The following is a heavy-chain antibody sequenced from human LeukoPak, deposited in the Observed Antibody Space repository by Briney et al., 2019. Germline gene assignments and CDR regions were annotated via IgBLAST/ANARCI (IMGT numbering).Heavy chain of an antibody. J-gene: IGHJ3*02. CDR2: INPSGGST. CDR1: GYTFTSYY. CDR3: ARNGGDFWSGYYTGPDAFDI. D-gene: IGHD3-3*01. Sequence: GASVKVSCKASGYTFTSYYMHWVRRAPGQGLEWMGIINPSGGSTSYAQKFQGRVTMTRDTSTSTVYMELSSLRSEDTAVYYCARNGGDFWSGYYTGPDAFDIWGQGTMVTVSS. V-gene: IGHV1-46*01.